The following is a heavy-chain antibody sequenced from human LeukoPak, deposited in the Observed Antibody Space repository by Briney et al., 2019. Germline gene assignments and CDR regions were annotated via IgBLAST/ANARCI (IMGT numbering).Heavy chain of an antibody. Sequence: PGGSLRLSCAASGFTFSSYSMNWVRQAPGKGLEWVSSISSSSSYIYYADSVKGRFTISRDNAKNSLYLQMNSLRAEDTAVYYCARCPGDDIVVVPAAVHFDYWGQGTLVTVSS. D-gene: IGHD2-2*01. CDR3: ARCPGDDIVVVPAAVHFDY. V-gene: IGHV3-21*01. CDR2: ISSSSSYI. CDR1: GFTFSSYS. J-gene: IGHJ4*02.